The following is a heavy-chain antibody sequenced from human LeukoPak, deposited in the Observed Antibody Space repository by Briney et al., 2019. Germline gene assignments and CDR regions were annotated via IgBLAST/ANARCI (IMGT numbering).Heavy chain of an antibody. CDR1: GGSFSGYY. CDR2: INHSGST. Sequence: SETLSLTCAVYGGSFSGYYWGWIRQPPGKGLEWIGEINHSGSTNYNPSLKSRVTISVDTSKNQFSLKLSSVTAADTAVYYCARGLDTAMVNWFDPWGQGTLVTVSS. J-gene: IGHJ5*02. CDR3: ARGLDTAMVNWFDP. D-gene: IGHD5-18*01. V-gene: IGHV4-34*01.